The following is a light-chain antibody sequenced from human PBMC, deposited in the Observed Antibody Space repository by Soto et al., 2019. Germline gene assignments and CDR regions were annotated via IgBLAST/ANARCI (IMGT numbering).Light chain of an antibody. V-gene: IGKV1-39*01. Sequence: DIQMTQSPSSLSASVGDRVTITCRASQSISTYVSWYQQKLGRAPKPLIFGASNLETGVPSRFSGSGSGTDFTLTISSLQPEDFGSYFCQQTYSAPYSFGQGTKLEIK. J-gene: IGKJ2*03. CDR1: QSISTY. CDR3: QQTYSAPYS. CDR2: GAS.